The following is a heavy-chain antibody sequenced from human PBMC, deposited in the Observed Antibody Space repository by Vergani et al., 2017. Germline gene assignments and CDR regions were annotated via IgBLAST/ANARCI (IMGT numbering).Heavy chain of an antibody. V-gene: IGHV1-3*01. CDR2: INAGNGNT. J-gene: IGHJ3*02. CDR1: GYTFTSYA. D-gene: IGHD5-12*01. CDR3: ARDQFARYSGYDLAGPTWNYDAFDI. Sequence: QVQLVQSGAEVKKPGASVKVPCKASGYTFTSYAMHWVRQAPGQRLEWMGWINAGNGNTNYAQKLQGRVTMTTDTSTSTAYMELRSLRSDDTAVYYCARDQFARYSGYDLAGPTWNYDAFDIWGQGTMVTVSS.